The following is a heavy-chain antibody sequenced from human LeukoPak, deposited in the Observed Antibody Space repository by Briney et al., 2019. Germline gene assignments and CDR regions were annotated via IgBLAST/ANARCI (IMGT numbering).Heavy chain of an antibody. CDR2: IYYSGST. Sequence: SETLSFTCTVSGGSISSYYWSWIRQPPGKGLEWVGYIYYSGSTNYNPSLKSRVTISVDTSKNQFSLKLSSVTAADTAVYYCARVIVGATTRTRWFDPWGQGTLVTVSS. V-gene: IGHV4-59*08. CDR1: GGSISSYY. CDR3: ARVIVGATTRTRWFDP. D-gene: IGHD1-26*01. J-gene: IGHJ5*02.